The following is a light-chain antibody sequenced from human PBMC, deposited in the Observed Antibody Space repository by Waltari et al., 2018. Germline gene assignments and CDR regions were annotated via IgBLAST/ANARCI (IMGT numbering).Light chain of an antibody. CDR2: GVS. J-gene: IGKJ4*01. Sequence: DIQMTQSPSTLSASVGDSVTITCRASQRITNWLAWYQQKPGMAPTLLIYGVSTLESGVPSRFSGSGSGAEFTLTISSLQPDDFATYYCQYYNNYELTFGGGTKVEIK. CDR3: QYYNNYELT. V-gene: IGKV1-5*03. CDR1: QRITNW.